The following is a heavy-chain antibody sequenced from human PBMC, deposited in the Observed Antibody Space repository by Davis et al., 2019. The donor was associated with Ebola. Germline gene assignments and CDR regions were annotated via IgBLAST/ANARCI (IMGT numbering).Heavy chain of an antibody. CDR2: IYPGDSDT. CDR1: GYSFTSYW. CDR3: ARPSTSGQGNAFNI. V-gene: IGHV5-51*01. J-gene: IGHJ3*02. D-gene: IGHD2-8*01. Sequence: GESLKISCKASGYSFTSYWIGWVRQMPGKGLEWMGIIYPGDSDTRYSPSFQGQVTISADKSTSTAYLQWSSLEASDSALYYCARPSTSGQGNAFNIWGQGTMVTVSS.